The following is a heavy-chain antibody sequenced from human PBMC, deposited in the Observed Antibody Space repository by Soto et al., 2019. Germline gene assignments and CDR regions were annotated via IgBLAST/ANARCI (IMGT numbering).Heavy chain of an antibody. V-gene: IGHV1-18*04. CDR2: ISAYNGNT. J-gene: IGHJ6*02. CDR1: GYTFTSYG. CDR3: ARDRYYDFWSGYHYYYGMDV. D-gene: IGHD3-3*01. Sequence: ASVKVSCKASGYTFTSYGISWVRQAPGQGLEWMGWISAYNGNTNYAQKFQGRVTMTTDTSTSTAYMELRSLRSDDTAVYYCARDRYYDFWSGYHYYYGMDVWGQGTTGTVSS.